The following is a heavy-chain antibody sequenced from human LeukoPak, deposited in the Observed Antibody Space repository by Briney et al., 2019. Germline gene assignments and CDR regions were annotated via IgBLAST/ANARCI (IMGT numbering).Heavy chain of an antibody. CDR2: INPNSGGT. Sequence: ASVKVSCKASGYTFTGYYMHWVRQAPGQGLEWMGWINPNSGGTNYAQKFQGRVTMTRDTSISTAYMELSRLRSDDTAVYYCARAERITMIVVVHDAFDIWGQGTMVTVSS. CDR3: ARAERITMIVVVHDAFDI. D-gene: IGHD3-22*01. CDR1: GYTFTGYY. V-gene: IGHV1-2*02. J-gene: IGHJ3*02.